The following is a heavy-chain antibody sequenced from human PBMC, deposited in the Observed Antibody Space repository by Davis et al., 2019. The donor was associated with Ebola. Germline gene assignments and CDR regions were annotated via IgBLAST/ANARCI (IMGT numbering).Heavy chain of an antibody. Sequence: ESLKTSCAASGFTSSSYWMHWVRQAPGKGLVWVSRINSDGSSTSYADSVKGRFTISRDNAKNTLYLQMNSLRAEDTAVYYCARTGTSYYWYFDLWGRGTLVTVSS. CDR1: GFTSSSYW. J-gene: IGHJ2*01. D-gene: IGHD1-14*01. CDR2: INSDGSST. V-gene: IGHV3-74*01. CDR3: ARTGTSYYWYFDL.